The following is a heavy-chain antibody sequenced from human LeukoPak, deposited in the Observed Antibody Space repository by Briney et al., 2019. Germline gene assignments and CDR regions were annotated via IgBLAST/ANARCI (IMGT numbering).Heavy chain of an antibody. D-gene: IGHD1-1*01. V-gene: IGHV3-7*03. CDR2: IKQDGSEK. CDR3: AKVHGVPY. J-gene: IGHJ4*02. CDR1: GFTFSSYW. Sequence: GGSLRLSCAASGFTFSSYWMSWVRQAPGKGLEWVANIKQDGSEKYYVDSVKGRFTISRDNSKNTLYLQMNSLRAEDTALYYCAKVHGVPYWGQGTLVTVSS.